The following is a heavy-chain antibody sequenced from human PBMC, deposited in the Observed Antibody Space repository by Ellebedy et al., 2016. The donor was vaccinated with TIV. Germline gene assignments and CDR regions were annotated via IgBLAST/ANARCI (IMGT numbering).Heavy chain of an antibody. CDR3: ARTPRTDSSGYYRAGYYYGMDV. Sequence: SGPTLVXPTQTLTLTCTFSGFSLKTSGMRMNWIRQPPGKALEWLALIDWDDDKYYSTSLKTRLTISKDTSKNQVVLTMTNMDPVDTATYYCARTPRTDSSGYYRAGYYYGMDVWGQGTTVTVSS. V-gene: IGHV2-70*01. CDR2: IDWDDDK. CDR1: GFSLKTSGMR. D-gene: IGHD3-22*01. J-gene: IGHJ6*02.